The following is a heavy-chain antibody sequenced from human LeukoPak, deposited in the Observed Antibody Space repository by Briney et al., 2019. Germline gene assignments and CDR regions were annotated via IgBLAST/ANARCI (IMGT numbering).Heavy chain of an antibody. Sequence: ASVKVSCKASGYTFTINDINWVRQATGQGIEWMGWVSPDSGDTGYAPNFRGRVTMTTDTSINTAYMELTSLTSEDTAIYYCTRGRAAGDWGQGTLVTVSS. CDR1: GYTFTIND. D-gene: IGHD6-19*01. CDR2: VSPDSGDT. CDR3: TRGRAAGD. V-gene: IGHV1-8*01. J-gene: IGHJ4*02.